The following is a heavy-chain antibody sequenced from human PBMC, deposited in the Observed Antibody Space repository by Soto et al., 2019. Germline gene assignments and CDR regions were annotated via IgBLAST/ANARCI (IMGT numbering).Heavy chain of an antibody. Sequence: SETLSLTCSVSGASINNFAYYWGWIRQPPGKGLEWIGTVYYNENTYYNPSLKSRVAISVDTAKNQFSLILRSVTAADTAIYFCARRERYYGSPGWFDPWGQGTLVTVSS. CDR3: ARRERYYGSPGWFDP. D-gene: IGHD3-10*01. CDR2: VYYNENT. J-gene: IGHJ5*01. V-gene: IGHV4-39*01. CDR1: GASINNFAYY.